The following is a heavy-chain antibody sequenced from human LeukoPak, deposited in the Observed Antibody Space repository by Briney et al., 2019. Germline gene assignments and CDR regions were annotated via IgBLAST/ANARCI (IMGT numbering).Heavy chain of an antibody. J-gene: IGHJ4*02. Sequence: SETLSLTCTVSGGSISSSSHYWSWIRQPPGKGLEWIASINYSGSTYYNPPLKSRVTMSVDTSKNQFPLKLSSVTAADTAMYYCAREAGNTQYFDYWGQGTLVTVSS. D-gene: IGHD1-1*01. CDR1: GGSISSSSHY. CDR3: AREAGNTQYFDY. CDR2: INYSGST. V-gene: IGHV4-39*06.